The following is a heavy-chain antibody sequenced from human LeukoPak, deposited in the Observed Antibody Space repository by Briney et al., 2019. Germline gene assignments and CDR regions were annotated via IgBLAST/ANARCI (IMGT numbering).Heavy chain of an antibody. D-gene: IGHD5-18*01. Sequence: AASVKVSCKASGYTFTSYDINWVRQATGQGLEWMGWMNPNSGNTGYAQKFQGRVTMTRNTSISTAYMELSSLRSEDTAVYYCARREQLWFSSAFDIWGQGTMVTVSS. CDR2: MNPNSGNT. CDR1: GYTFTSYD. CDR3: ARREQLWFSSAFDI. J-gene: IGHJ3*02. V-gene: IGHV1-8*01.